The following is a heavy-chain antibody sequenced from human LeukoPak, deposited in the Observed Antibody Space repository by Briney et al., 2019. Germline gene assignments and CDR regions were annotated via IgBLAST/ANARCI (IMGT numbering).Heavy chain of an antibody. V-gene: IGHV4-39*01. D-gene: IGHD6-19*01. J-gene: IGHJ4*02. Sequence: TSDTLSLTCTVSGGSISSISYYWGWIRQPPGKGLEWIGSIYYSGSTYYNPSLKSRVTISVDTSKNQFSLKLSSVTAADTAVYYCARQLREGQWLVVYYFDYWGQGTLVTVSS. CDR1: GGSISSISYY. CDR2: IYYSGST. CDR3: ARQLREGQWLVVYYFDY.